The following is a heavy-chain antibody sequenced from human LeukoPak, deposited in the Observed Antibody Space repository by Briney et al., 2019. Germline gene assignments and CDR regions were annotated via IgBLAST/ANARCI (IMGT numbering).Heavy chain of an antibody. CDR3: ARTRGEYDILTGYYYYYGMDV. CDR1: GGSISSYY. V-gene: IGHV4-59*01. Sequence: PSETLSLTCTVPGGSISSYYWSWIRQPPGKGLEWIGYIYYSGSTNYNPSLKSRVTISVDTSKNQFSLKLSSVTAADTAVYYCARTRGEYDILTGYYYYYGMDVWGQGTTVTVSS. CDR2: IYYSGST. J-gene: IGHJ6*02. D-gene: IGHD3-9*01.